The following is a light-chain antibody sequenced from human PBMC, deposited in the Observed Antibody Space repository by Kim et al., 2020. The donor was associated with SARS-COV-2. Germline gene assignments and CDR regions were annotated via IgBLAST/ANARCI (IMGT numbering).Light chain of an antibody. V-gene: IGLV3-25*03. Sequence: SYELTQPPSVSVSPGQTARITCSGDALPKQYAYWYQKRPGQAPVLVIYKDSERPSGIPERFSGSSSGTTVTLTISGVQAEDEADYYCQSADSSGTYYVFG. CDR1: ALPKQY. CDR3: QSADSSGTYYV. CDR2: KDS. J-gene: IGLJ1*01.